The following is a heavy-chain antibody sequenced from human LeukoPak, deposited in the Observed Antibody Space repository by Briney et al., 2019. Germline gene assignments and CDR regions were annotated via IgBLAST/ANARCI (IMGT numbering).Heavy chain of an antibody. V-gene: IGHV4-28*01. J-gene: IGHJ4*02. D-gene: IGHD3-10*01. Sequence: KPSDTLSLTCAVSGYSITSSSWWGWIRQPPGKGLEWIGYIYHSGTTYYNPSLQSRVTMSVDTSKNQFSLKLSSVTAVDTAVYYCARKENVYYYFDYWGQGTLVTASS. CDR3: ARKENVYYYFDY. CDR1: GYSITSSSW. CDR2: IYHSGTT.